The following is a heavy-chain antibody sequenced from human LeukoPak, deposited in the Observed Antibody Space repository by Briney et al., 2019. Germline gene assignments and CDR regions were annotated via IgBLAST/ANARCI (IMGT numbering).Heavy chain of an antibody. Sequence: SETLSLTCTVSGGSISSYYWSWIRQPPGKGLEWIGYIYYSGSTTYNPSLKSRVTISVDTSKNQFSLKLSSVTAADTAVYYCARQGSGWYGGPVLLWYWGQGTLVTVSS. V-gene: IGHV4-59*08. CDR1: GGSISSYY. CDR2: IYYSGST. CDR3: ARQGSGWYGGPVLLWY. D-gene: IGHD6-19*01. J-gene: IGHJ4*02.